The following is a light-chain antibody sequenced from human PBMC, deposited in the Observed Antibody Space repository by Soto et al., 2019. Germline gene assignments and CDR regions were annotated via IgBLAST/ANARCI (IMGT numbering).Light chain of an antibody. CDR3: HHYNNWPHT. CDR2: GAS. J-gene: IGKJ4*01. V-gene: IGKV3-15*01. Sequence: DIVMTQSPATLSVSPGERATLSCRASQSVASNLAWYQQRSGQAPRLLIYGASTRATGVPARFSGSGSGTEFTLTISRLQSEDFAVYYCHHYNNWPHTFGGGTKVDIK. CDR1: QSVASN.